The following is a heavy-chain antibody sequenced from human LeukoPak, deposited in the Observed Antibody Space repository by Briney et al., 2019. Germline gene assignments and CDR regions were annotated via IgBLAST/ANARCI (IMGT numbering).Heavy chain of an antibody. D-gene: IGHD3-10*01. V-gene: IGHV4-59*12. CDR1: GGSISTYY. Sequence: SDTLSLTCTVSGGSISTYYWRWIRQPPGKGLEWIGHIHGSGETNYNPSLKSRVTMSPDTSRNQFSLKVNSVTAADTAVYYCARDTYYSGAGTYFEDYFDSWGEGILVTVSS. J-gene: IGHJ4*02. CDR3: ARDTYYSGAGTYFEDYFDS. CDR2: IHGSGET.